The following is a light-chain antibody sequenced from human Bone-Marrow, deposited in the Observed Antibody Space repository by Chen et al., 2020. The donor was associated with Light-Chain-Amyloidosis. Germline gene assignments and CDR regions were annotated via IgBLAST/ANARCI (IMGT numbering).Light chain of an antibody. V-gene: IGKV1-5*03. J-gene: IGKJ1*01. CDR3: QHRET. CDR2: MAS. Sequence: DIQMTQSPSTLSASVGDRVTITCRASQSISSWLAWYQQKPGKAPKLLIYMASSLESGVPSRFSGSGSGTEFTLTISSLQPDDFATYYCQHRETFGQGTKVEIK. CDR1: QSISSW.